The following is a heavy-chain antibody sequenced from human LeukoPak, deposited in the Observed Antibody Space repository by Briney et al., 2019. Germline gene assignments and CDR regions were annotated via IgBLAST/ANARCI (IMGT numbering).Heavy chain of an antibody. CDR1: GFTFGSYA. D-gene: IGHD6-19*01. V-gene: IGHV3-23*01. CDR3: AKGSKAVLFTRDHYMDV. CDR2: ISGSGGSP. J-gene: IGHJ6*03. Sequence: GGSLRLSCAASGFTFGSYAMSWVRQAPGKGLEWVSTISGSGGSPYYADSVKGRFTISRDNSKNTLYLQMNSLRAEDTAVYFCAKGSKAVLFTRDHYMDVWGKGTTVTISS.